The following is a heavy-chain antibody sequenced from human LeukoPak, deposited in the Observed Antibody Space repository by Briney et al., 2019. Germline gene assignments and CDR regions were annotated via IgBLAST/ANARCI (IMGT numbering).Heavy chain of an antibody. D-gene: IGHD1-14*01. CDR2: ISFRGDTQ. CDR3: ARRYHLLFATPYGMDV. Sequence: GGSLRLSCAAAGFNINSYALHWVRQAPGKGLEWLSFISFRGDTQSYAESVKGRFTVSRDNSNNTLYLDMSSLRPDDSGVYFCARRYHLLFATPYGMDVWGQGTTVAVS. J-gene: IGHJ6*02. V-gene: IGHV3-30*15. CDR1: GFNINSYA.